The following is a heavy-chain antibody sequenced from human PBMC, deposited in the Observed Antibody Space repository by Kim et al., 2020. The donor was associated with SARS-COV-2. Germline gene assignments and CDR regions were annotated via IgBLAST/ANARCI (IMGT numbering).Heavy chain of an antibody. CDR2: ISGSGGNT. J-gene: IGHJ4*02. V-gene: IGHV3-23*01. CDR3: AKDYYDGSGYTLKY. Sequence: GGSLRLSCAASGFTFSSYAMSWVRQAPGKGLEWVSAISGSGGNTYYADSVKGRFTVSRDNSKYTLYLQMNTLRAEDTAVYYCAKDYYDGSGYTLKYWGQGTLVTVSS. D-gene: IGHD3-22*01. CDR1: GFTFSSYA.